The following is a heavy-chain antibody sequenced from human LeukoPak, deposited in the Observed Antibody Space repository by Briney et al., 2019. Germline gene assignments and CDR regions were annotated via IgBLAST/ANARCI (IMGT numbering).Heavy chain of an antibody. CDR2: INPSGGST. CDR3: ASGSGSYYPIHFDY. V-gene: IGHV1-46*03. CDR1: GYTFTGYY. D-gene: IGHD3-10*01. Sequence: GSVKVSCKASGYTFTGYYMHWVRQAPGQGLEWMGIINPSGGSTSYAQKFQGRVTMTRDTSTSPVYMELSSLRSEDTAQYYCASGSGSYYPIHFDYWGQGTLVTVSS. J-gene: IGHJ4*02.